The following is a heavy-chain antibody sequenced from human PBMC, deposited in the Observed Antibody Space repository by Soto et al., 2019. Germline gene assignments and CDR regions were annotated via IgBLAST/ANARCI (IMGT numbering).Heavy chain of an antibody. CDR1: GFPISSTYS. CDR3: ARVTMVIRDSDHFGVDV. Sequence: SETLSLTCLVSGFPISSTYSWGWIRQPPGKGLEWIGSISHSGTTSYSPSLTSRVSISVDTSKNQVSLKLTSVTAADTAVYFCARVTMVIRDSDHFGVDVWGHGSTVSVSS. D-gene: IGHD4-17*01. CDR2: ISHSGTT. V-gene: IGHV4-38-2*02. J-gene: IGHJ6*02.